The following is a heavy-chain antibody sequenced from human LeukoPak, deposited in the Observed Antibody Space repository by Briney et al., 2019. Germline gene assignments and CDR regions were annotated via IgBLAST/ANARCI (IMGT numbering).Heavy chain of an antibody. CDR3: AKGRSSGYDFPFAY. D-gene: IGHD5-12*01. CDR2: IRGSGGST. J-gene: IGHJ4*02. CDR1: VFTFTIYA. Sequence: GGSLRLSCAASVFTFTIYAMNWVRHAPGKGREWVSVIRGSGGSTYYADSVKGRFTISRDNSKSTLYPQMNSLRAEDTAVHYCAKGRSSGYDFPFAYCGQGTLVTVSS. V-gene: IGHV3-23*01.